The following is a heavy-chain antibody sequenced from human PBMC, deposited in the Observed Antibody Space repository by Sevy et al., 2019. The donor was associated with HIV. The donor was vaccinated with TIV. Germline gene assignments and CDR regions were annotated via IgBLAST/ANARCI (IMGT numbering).Heavy chain of an antibody. V-gene: IGHV3-23*01. CDR3: AKDVPDQSWYDDFWSGSPCFDY. D-gene: IGHD3-3*01. J-gene: IGHJ4*01. CDR1: GFTFSSYA. CDR2: MSGRGDSR. Sequence: GGSLRLSCAVSGFTFSSYAMNWVRQAPGKGLEWVSGMSGRGDSRGYADSVKGRFTISRDNSKNTVYLQMNSLRAEDTALYYCAKDVPDQSWYDDFWSGSPCFDYWGRGTPVTVSS.